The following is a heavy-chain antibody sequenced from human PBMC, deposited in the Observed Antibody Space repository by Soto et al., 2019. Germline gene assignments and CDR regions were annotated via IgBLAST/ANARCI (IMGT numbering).Heavy chain of an antibody. J-gene: IGHJ4*02. CDR3: ARAFLWIDS. CDR1: GFTFSTFS. Sequence: EVQLVESGGGLVQPGGSLRLSCAASGFTFSTFSMHWVRQSPGKGLEWISYISSSGGTKYYGDSAEGRFTISRDNAKSLLYLQMNSLRVKDTAIYYCARAFLWIDSWGQGTPVTVSS. CDR2: ISSSGGTK. D-gene: IGHD2-21*01. V-gene: IGHV3-48*01.